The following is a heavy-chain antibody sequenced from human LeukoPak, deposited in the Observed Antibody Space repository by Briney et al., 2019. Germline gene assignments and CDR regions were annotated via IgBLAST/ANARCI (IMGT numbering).Heavy chain of an antibody. CDR2: ISGSGGIT. Sequence: PGGSLRLSCAASGFTFSSYAMSWVRQAPGKGLEGVSGISGSGGITNYADSVKGRFTISRDNSKNTLYLQMNSLRAEGTAVYYCAKDHSSSWYVGDAFDIWGQGTMVTVSS. CDR3: AKDHSSSWYVGDAFDI. J-gene: IGHJ3*02. CDR1: GFTFSSYA. D-gene: IGHD6-13*01. V-gene: IGHV3-23*01.